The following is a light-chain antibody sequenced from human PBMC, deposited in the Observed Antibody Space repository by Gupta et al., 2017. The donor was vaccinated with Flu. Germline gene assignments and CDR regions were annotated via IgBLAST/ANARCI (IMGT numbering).Light chain of an antibody. CDR1: KSNIGFST. Sequence: QSVLTQPPSVSATPGQRVTISCSGTKSNIGFSTVSWYQVLPGTAPKLLVYSNHQRPSGVPGRFSGSKSGTSASLAISGLQSEDEAEYYCAVWDDSLNGVVFGGGTKVTVL. CDR2: SNH. J-gene: IGLJ2*01. CDR3: AVWDDSLNGVV. V-gene: IGLV1-44*01.